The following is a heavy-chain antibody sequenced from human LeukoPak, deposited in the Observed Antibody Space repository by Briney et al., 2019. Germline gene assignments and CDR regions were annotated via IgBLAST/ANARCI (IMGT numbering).Heavy chain of an antibody. CDR3: AREWIQLRKGSGFDY. D-gene: IGHD5-18*01. Sequence: ASVKVSCKASGYTFTGYYMHWVRQAPGQGLEWMGWINPNSGGTNYAQKFQGRVTMTRDTSISTAYMELSRLRSDDTAVYYCAREWIQLRKGSGFDYWGQGTLVTVSS. V-gene: IGHV1-2*02. CDR2: INPNSGGT. J-gene: IGHJ4*02. CDR1: GYTFTGYY.